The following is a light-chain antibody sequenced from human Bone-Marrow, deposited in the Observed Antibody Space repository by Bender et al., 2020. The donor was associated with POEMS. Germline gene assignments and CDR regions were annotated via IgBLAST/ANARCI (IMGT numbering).Light chain of an antibody. J-gene: IGLJ1*01. CDR2: DVT. CDR3: SSYAGNNNYV. CDR1: RSDVGSYNL. Sequence: QSALTQPASVSGSPGQSITISCTGTRSDVGSYNLVSWYQQHPGNVPKLMIYDVTMRPSGVPDRFSGSKSGNAASLTISGLQAEDETDYYCSSYAGNNNYVFGTGTDVTVL. V-gene: IGLV2-14*02.